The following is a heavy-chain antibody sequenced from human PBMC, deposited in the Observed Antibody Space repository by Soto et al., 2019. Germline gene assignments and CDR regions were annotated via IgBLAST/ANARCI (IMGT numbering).Heavy chain of an antibody. V-gene: IGHV3-30*18. CDR1: GFTFSSYG. CDR2: ISYDGSNK. Sequence: GGSLRLSCAASGFTFSSYGMHWVRQAPGKGLEWVAVISYDGSNKYYADSVKGRFTISRDNSKNTLYLQMNSLRAEDTAVYYCAKDSGYSSGWFSRPDAFDIWGQGTMVTVSS. J-gene: IGHJ3*02. CDR3: AKDSGYSSGWFSRPDAFDI. D-gene: IGHD6-19*01.